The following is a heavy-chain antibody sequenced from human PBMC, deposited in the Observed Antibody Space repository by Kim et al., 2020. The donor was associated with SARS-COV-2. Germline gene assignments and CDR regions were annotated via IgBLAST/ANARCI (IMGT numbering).Heavy chain of an antibody. CDR2: IYYSGST. V-gene: IGHV4-31*03. CDR1: GGSISSGGYY. J-gene: IGHJ6*02. Sequence: SETLSLTCTVSGGSISSGGYYWSWIRQHPGKGLEWIGYIYYSGSTYYNPSLKSRVTISVDTSKNQFSLKLSSVTAADTAVYYCASLGSGYSYGWSYYYGMDVWGQGTTVTVSS. D-gene: IGHD5-18*01. CDR3: ASLGSGYSYGWSYYYGMDV.